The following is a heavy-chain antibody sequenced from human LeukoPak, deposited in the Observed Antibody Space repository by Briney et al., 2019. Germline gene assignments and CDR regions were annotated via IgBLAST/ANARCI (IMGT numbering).Heavy chain of an antibody. CDR1: GFTFSSYG. CDR2: IWNDGSDK. CDR3: ARDASLGYCSSTSCYKDY. J-gene: IGHJ4*02. Sequence: GRSLRLSCAASGFTFSSYGIHWVRQAPGKGLEWLALIWNDGSDKYYADSVKGRFTISRDNSKNTLYLQMNSLRAEDTAVYYCARDASLGYCSSTSCYKDYWGQGTLVTVSS. V-gene: IGHV3-33*01. D-gene: IGHD2-2*02.